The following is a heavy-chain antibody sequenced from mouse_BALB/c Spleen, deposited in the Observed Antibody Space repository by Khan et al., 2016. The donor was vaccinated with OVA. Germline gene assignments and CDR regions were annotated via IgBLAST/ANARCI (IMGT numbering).Heavy chain of an antibody. J-gene: IGHJ3*01. CDR1: GFTFSSYS. V-gene: IGHV5-6*01. Sequence: EVELVESEGDLVKPGGSLKLSCAASGFTFSSYSMSWVRQTPDKRLEWVASISSGGDYTYYPDIVKGRFTISRDNAKNTLYLQMSSLKSEDTAMYYCASHLTGSFAYWGQGTLVTVAA. CDR3: ASHLTGSFAY. D-gene: IGHD4-1*01. CDR2: ISSGGDYT.